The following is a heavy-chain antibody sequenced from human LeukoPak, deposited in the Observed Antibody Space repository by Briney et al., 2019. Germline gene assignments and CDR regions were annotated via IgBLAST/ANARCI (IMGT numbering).Heavy chain of an antibody. V-gene: IGHV3-15*01. Sequence: SGGSLRLSCAASGFTFSDAWMSWVRQAPGKGLEWVGRIKSKTDGGATDYPAPVKGRFTISRDDSKNTLYLQMNSLKTEDTAVYYCTTVVYPAPLPIRQKWLGRAPDAYDIWGQGTMVTVSS. D-gene: IGHD2-8*02. CDR3: TTVVYPAPLPIRQKWLGRAPDAYDI. J-gene: IGHJ3*02. CDR1: GFTFSDAW. CDR2: IKSKTDGGAT.